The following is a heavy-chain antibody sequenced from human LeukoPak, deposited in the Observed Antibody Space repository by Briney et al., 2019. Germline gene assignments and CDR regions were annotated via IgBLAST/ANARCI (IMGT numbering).Heavy chain of an antibody. V-gene: IGHV3-21*06. CDR3: ARDRTEKARIGGMDV. CDR2: ISQSSTYI. CDR1: GFTFSGYS. Sequence: GGSLRLSCAASGFTFSGYSMNWVRQAPGKGLEWISYISQSSTYIYSADSVRGRSTISRDNAKNSLYLQMDSLRAEDTAMYFCARDRTEKARIGGMDVWGQGTTVTVSS. J-gene: IGHJ6*02. D-gene: IGHD5-12*01.